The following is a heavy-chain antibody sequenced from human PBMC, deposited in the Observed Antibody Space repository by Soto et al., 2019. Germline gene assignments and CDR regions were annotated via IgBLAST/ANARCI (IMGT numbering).Heavy chain of an antibody. Sequence: ASVKVSCKASGYTFSSYGINWVRQAPGQGLEWLGWVSPYDGYTNYAQILQGRVSMTTDTSTKTAYMEVRSLRSDDTAVYYCARGGYYDSSGSRNYFYYGMNVWGQETTVTVSS. CDR2: VSPYDGYT. V-gene: IGHV1-18*01. J-gene: IGHJ6*02. CDR1: GYTFSSYG. CDR3: ARGGYYDSSGSRNYFYYGMNV. D-gene: IGHD3-22*01.